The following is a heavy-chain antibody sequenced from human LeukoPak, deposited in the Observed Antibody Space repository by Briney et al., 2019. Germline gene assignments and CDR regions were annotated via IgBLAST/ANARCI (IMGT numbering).Heavy chain of an antibody. Sequence: SETLSLTCTVSGYSISSGYYWGWIRQPPGKGLEWIGNIYPTGSTYYNPSLKSRVIISVDTSKNQFSLKVSSVSAADTAVYYCARAYSSSWYWNWFDPWGQGTLVTVSS. V-gene: IGHV4-38-2*02. CDR3: ARAYSSSWYWNWFDP. CDR2: IYPTGST. J-gene: IGHJ5*02. CDR1: GYSISSGYY. D-gene: IGHD6-13*01.